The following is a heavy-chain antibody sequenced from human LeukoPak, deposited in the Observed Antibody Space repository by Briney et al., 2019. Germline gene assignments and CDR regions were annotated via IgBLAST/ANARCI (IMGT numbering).Heavy chain of an antibody. D-gene: IGHD1-26*01. J-gene: IGHJ4*02. CDR1: GFTFSSYR. CDR2: IKQDGSDK. Sequence: GGSLRLSCAASGFTFSSYRMSWVCQAPGKGLEWVANIKQDGSDKYYVDSVKGRFTISRDNAKNSLHLQMNSLRAEDTAVYYCAIGQSSVWELQTGAFDYWGQGTLVAVSS. V-gene: IGHV3-7*01. CDR3: AIGQSSVWELQTGAFDY.